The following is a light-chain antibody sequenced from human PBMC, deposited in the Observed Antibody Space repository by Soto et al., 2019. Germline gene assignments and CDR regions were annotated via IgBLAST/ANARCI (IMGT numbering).Light chain of an antibody. Sequence: EIVMTQSPATLSVSPGERATLSCRASQSVSSNLAWSQQKPGQAPRLLIYGASTRATGIPVRFSGSGSGTEFTLTISSLQSEDFAVYYCQQYNNWPQTFGQGTKVEIK. J-gene: IGKJ1*01. CDR3: QQYNNWPQT. CDR2: GAS. V-gene: IGKV3-15*01. CDR1: QSVSSN.